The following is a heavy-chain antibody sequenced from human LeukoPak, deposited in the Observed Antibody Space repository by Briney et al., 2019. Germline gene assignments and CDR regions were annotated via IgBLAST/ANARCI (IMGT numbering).Heavy chain of an antibody. CDR2: ISYDGGNK. J-gene: IGHJ4*02. V-gene: IGHV3-30*03. CDR3: AGSYGDYVN. Sequence: PGGSLRLSCAASGFTFSDYGMHWVRQAPGKGLEWVALISYDGGNKFYADSVKGRFTISRDNSKNTLYLQMNSLRAEDTAVYYCAGSYGDYVNWGQGTLVTVSS. D-gene: IGHD4-17*01. CDR1: GFTFSDYG.